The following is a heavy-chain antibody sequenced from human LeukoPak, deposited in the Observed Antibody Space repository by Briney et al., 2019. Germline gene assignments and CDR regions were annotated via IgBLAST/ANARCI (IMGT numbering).Heavy chain of an antibody. Sequence: ASVKVSCKASGYTFTSYYMHWVRQAPGQGLEWMGIINPSGGSTSYAQKFQGRVTMTRDTSTSTVYMELSSLRSEDTAVYYCARAHCSSTSCYDYYYYYGMDVWGQGTTVTVSS. CDR3: ARAHCSSTSCYDYYYYYGMDV. V-gene: IGHV1-46*01. CDR2: INPSGGST. J-gene: IGHJ6*02. CDR1: GYTFTSYY. D-gene: IGHD2-2*01.